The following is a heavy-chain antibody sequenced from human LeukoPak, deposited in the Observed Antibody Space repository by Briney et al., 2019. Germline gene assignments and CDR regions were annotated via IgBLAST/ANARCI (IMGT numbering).Heavy chain of an antibody. V-gene: IGHV3-23*01. CDR1: GFTFSNAW. Sequence: GGSLRLSCAASGFTFSNAWMSWVRQAPGKGLEGVSAISSSGGRTYYPDSVKGRFTISRDNSKNTLYLQMNNLRVEDTAVYYCATTTSPGFAAASDYWGQGTQVTVSS. CDR3: ATTTSPGFAAASDY. D-gene: IGHD6-13*01. CDR2: ISSSGGRT. J-gene: IGHJ4*02.